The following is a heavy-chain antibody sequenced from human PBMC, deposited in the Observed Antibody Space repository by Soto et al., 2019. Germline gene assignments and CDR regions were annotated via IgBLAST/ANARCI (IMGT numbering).Heavy chain of an antibody. CDR2: INHSGST. Sequence: QVQLQQWGAGLLKPSETLSLTCAVYGGSFSGYYWSWIRQPPGKGLEWIGEINHSGSTNYNPSLRSRVTISVDTSKNQFSLKLRSVTAAATAVYYCARAAPRYCSGGSCYSGRGYWGQGTLVTVSS. CDR3: ARAAPRYCSGGSCYSGRGY. J-gene: IGHJ4*02. D-gene: IGHD2-15*01. CDR1: GGSFSGYY. V-gene: IGHV4-34*01.